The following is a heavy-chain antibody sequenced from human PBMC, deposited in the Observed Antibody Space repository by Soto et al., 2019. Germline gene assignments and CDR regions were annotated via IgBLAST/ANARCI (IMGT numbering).Heavy chain of an antibody. V-gene: IGHV1-69*13. J-gene: IGHJ3*02. CDR1: GGTFSSYA. Sequence: SVKVSCKASGGTFSSYAISWVRQAPGQGLAWMGGIIPFFGTANYAQKFQGRVTITADESTSTAYMELSSLRSEDTAVYYCARFNLGGSYYEGTRAFDIWGQGTMVTVSS. CDR3: ARFNLGGSYYEGTRAFDI. D-gene: IGHD1-26*01. CDR2: IIPFFGTA.